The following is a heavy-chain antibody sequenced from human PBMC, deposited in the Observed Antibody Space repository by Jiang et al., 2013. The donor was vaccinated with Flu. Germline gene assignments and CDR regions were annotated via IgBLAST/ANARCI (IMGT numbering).Heavy chain of an antibody. CDR2: IKEDGSEK. J-gene: IGHJ4*02. Sequence: VQLLESGGGLVQPGGSLRLSCAASGFTFSNYWMTWVRQAPGKGLEWVANIKEDGSEKYCVDSVKGRFTISRDNAKNSLSLQMNSLRAEDTAVYYCARDCGWNRYDYWGQGTL. CDR1: GFTFSNYW. CDR3: ARDCGWNRYDY. V-gene: IGHV3-7*03. D-gene: IGHD6-19*01.